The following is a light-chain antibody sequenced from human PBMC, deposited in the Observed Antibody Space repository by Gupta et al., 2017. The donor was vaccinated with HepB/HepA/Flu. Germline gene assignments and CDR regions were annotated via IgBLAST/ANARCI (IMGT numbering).Light chain of an antibody. CDR3: QQRDSTPNF. CDR1: QRISSY. J-gene: IGKJ3*01. CDR2: GAS. Sequence: DIQMTQSPSSLSASLGDRVTITCRASQRISSYLNWYQQKPGKAPKLLIYGASSVQSGVPSRFSGSGSGTDFTLTISRPQPEDFATYYCQQRDSTPNFFGHGTKVDIK. V-gene: IGKV1-39*01.